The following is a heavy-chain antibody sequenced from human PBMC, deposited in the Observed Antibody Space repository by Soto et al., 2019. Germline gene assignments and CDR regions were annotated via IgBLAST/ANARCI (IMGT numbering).Heavy chain of an antibody. V-gene: IGHV1-2*02. CDR2: INPNSGGT. CDR3: ARDRRILTGYYRAIDP. CDR1: GYTFTGYY. J-gene: IGHJ5*02. Sequence: ASVKVSCKASGYTFTGYYMHWVLQAPGQGLEWMGWINPNSGGTNYAQKFQGRVTMTRDTSISTAYMELSRLRSDDTAVYYCARDRRILTGYYRAIDPWGQGTLVTVSS. D-gene: IGHD3-9*01.